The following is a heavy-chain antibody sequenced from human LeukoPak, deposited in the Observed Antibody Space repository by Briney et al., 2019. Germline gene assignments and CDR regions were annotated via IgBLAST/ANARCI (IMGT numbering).Heavy chain of an antibody. CDR2: ISSSGSTI. CDR1: GFTFSSYE. D-gene: IGHD3-3*01. V-gene: IGHV3-48*03. CDR3: ARDLQTYYDFWSGFDY. Sequence: GSXRLSCAASGFTFSSYEMNWVRQAPGKGLEGVSYISSSGSTIYYADSVKGRFTISRDNAKNSLYLQMNSLRAEDTAVYYCARDLQTYYDFWSGFDYWGQGTLVTVSS. J-gene: IGHJ4*02.